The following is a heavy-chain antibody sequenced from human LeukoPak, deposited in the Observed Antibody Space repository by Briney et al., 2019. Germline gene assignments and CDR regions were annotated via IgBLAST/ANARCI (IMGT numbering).Heavy chain of an antibody. CDR1: GYTFTNHW. CDR2: INPVDSET. CDR3: ARQGSSSTSWQTIDY. V-gene: IGHV5-51*01. Sequence: GESLKISCKGSGYTFTNHWIAWVRQMPGKGLECMGIINPVDSETRYSPSFQGPVTISVDKSITTASLQWSSLRASDTAMYYCARQGSSSTSWQTIDYWGQGTLVTVSS. D-gene: IGHD2-2*01. J-gene: IGHJ4*02.